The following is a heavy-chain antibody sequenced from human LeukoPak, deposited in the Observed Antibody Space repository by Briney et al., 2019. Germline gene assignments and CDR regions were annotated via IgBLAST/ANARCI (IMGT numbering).Heavy chain of an antibody. D-gene: IGHD6-13*01. Sequence: GGSLRLSCAASGFPFSSYSMTWVRQAPGKGLEWVANIKPDVTTKFYVDSVKGRFTISRDNALNSLYLQMNSLRAEDTAIYYCARSIPYGTTWYGRSDYWGQGTLVTVSS. CDR1: GFPFSSYS. J-gene: IGHJ4*02. CDR2: IKPDVTTK. CDR3: ARSIPYGTTWYGRSDY. V-gene: IGHV3-7*03.